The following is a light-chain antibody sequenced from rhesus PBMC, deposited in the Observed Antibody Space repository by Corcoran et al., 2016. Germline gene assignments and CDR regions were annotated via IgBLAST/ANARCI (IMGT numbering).Light chain of an antibody. V-gene: IGKV1-33*02. J-gene: IGKJ1*01. CDR3: QHYYSTPWT. CDR2: EAS. CDR1: QGITND. Sequence: DIQMTQSPSSLSASVGDRVTITRRASQGITNDLAWYQQKLGETPKVLIYEASSLQSGIPSRFSGSGYGTDFTLTISSLQSGDFATYYCQHYYSTPWTFGQGTKVEIK.